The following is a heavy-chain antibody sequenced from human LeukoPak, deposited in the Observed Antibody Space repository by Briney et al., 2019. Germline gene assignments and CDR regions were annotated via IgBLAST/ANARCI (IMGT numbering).Heavy chain of an antibody. Sequence: GGSLRLSCAASGFTFSNYWMAWVRQAPGKGPEWVANINLDGSQKYYVDSVRGRFTISRDNAENSLYLQMNSLRAEDTALYYRARKRPNYFDYWGQGTLVTVSS. J-gene: IGHJ4*02. CDR3: ARKRPNYFDY. CDR1: GFTFSNYW. V-gene: IGHV3-7*01. CDR2: INLDGSQK.